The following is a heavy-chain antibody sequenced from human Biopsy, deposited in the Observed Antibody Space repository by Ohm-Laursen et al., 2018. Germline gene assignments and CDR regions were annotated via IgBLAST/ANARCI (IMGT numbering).Heavy chain of an antibody. V-gene: IGHV1-18*04. Sequence: ASVKASCKASGYTFTTYGISWVRQAPGQGLEWMGWIRTDIGATDYAQNLEDRVTMIRDTSATTGYMELSSLRSDDTAVYYCARDIMNPIGGLVARSDVFDVWGQGTMVTVSS. CDR1: GYTFTTYG. CDR2: IRTDIGAT. CDR3: ARDIMNPIGGLVARSDVFDV. D-gene: IGHD3-16*02. J-gene: IGHJ3*01.